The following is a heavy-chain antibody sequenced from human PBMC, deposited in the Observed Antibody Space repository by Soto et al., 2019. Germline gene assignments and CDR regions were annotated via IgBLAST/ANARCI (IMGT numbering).Heavy chain of an antibody. J-gene: IGHJ4*02. D-gene: IGHD3-22*01. CDR1: GFPFSSYS. Sequence: GGSLRLSCAASGFPFSSYSMSLVRQAPGKGLEWVSAISGSGGSTYYADSVKGRFTISRDNSKITVYLQMKSLRAEDTAVYYCAKNANYYDSSGSIDYWGQGTLVNVSS. CDR3: AKNANYYDSSGSIDY. CDR2: ISGSGGST. V-gene: IGHV3-23*01.